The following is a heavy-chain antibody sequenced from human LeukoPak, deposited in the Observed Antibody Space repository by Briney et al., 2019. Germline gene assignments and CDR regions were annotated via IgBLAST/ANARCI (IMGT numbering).Heavy chain of an antibody. CDR1: GGSFSGYY. CDR3: ARVRGGWYYFDY. Sequence: PSETLSLTCAVYGGSFSGYYWSWIRQPPGKGLEWIGEINHSGSTNYNPSLKSRVTISVDTSKNQFSLKLSSVTAADTAVYYCARVRGGWYYFDYWGQGTLVTVPS. J-gene: IGHJ4*02. CDR2: INHSGST. V-gene: IGHV4-34*01. D-gene: IGHD6-19*01.